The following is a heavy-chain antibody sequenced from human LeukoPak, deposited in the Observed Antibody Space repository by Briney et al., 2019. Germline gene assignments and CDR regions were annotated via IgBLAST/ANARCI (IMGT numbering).Heavy chain of an antibody. Sequence: GGSLRLSCAASGIIFSNYWMHWVRQAPGKGLVWVSRINRDGSSTSYADSVKGRFTISRDNAKNSLYLQMNSLRAEDTAVYYCATQHTLWSPLDCWGQGTLVTVSS. J-gene: IGHJ4*02. CDR2: INRDGSST. CDR3: ATQHTLWSPLDC. V-gene: IGHV3-74*01. CDR1: GIIFSNYW. D-gene: IGHD3-10*01.